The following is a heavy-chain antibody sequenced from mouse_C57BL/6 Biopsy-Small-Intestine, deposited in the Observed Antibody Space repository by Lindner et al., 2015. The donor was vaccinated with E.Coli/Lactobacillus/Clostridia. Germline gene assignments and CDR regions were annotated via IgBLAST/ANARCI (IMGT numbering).Heavy chain of an antibody. J-gene: IGHJ3*01. CDR2: INPSTGGT. D-gene: IGHD1-1*01. CDR1: GYSFTGYY. CDR3: ATGTFINYAWFAY. Sequence: VQLQESGPELVKPGASVKISCKASGYSFTGYYMNWVKQSPEKSLEWIGEINPSTGGTTYNQKFKAKAALTVDKSSSTAYMQLKSLTSEDSAVYYCATGTFINYAWFAYWGQGTLLTVSA. V-gene: IGHV1-42*01.